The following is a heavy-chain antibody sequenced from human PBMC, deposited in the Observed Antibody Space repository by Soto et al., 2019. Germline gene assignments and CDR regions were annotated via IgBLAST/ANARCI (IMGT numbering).Heavy chain of an antibody. CDR3: ARVPDR. J-gene: IGHJ5*02. CDR2: IYHSGST. D-gene: IGHD2-2*01. Sequence: ASETLSLTCAVSGGSLSSGGSSWSWIRQPPGKGLELIGYIYHSGSTYYNPSLKSRVTISVDRSKNQFSLKLSSVTAADTAVYYCARVPDRWGQGTLVTVSS. CDR1: GGSLSSGGSS. V-gene: IGHV4-30-2*01.